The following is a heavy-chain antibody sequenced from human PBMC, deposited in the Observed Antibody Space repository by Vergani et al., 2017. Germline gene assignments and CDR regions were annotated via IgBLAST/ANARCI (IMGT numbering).Heavy chain of an antibody. J-gene: IGHJ4*02. CDR3: ARDRGVPCPPGKFDY. CDR1: GYTFTGYY. Sequence: QVQLVQSGAEVKKPGASVKVSCKASGYTFTGYYMHWVRQAPGQGLEWMGWINPNSGGTNYAQKFQGRVTMTRDTSISTAYMELSRLRSDDTAVYYCARDRGVPCPPGKFDYWGQGTLVTVSS. CDR2: INPNSGGT. D-gene: IGHD1-1*01. V-gene: IGHV1-2*02.